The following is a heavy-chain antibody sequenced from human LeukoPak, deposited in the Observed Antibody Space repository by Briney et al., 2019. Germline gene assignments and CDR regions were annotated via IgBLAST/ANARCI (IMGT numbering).Heavy chain of an antibody. Sequence: GESLKISCKGSGYSFTSYWIDWVRQMPGKGLEWMGIIYPGDSDTRYSPSFQGQVTTSADKSISTAYLQWSSLKASDTAMYYCARPRHGRLVYFDYWGQGTLVTVSS. CDR3: ARPRHGRLVYFDY. CDR1: GYSFTSYW. CDR2: IYPGDSDT. D-gene: IGHD2-8*02. J-gene: IGHJ4*02. V-gene: IGHV5-51*01.